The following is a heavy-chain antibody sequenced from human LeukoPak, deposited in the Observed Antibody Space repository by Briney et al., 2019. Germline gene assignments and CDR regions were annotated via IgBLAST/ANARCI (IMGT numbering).Heavy chain of an antibody. J-gene: IGHJ4*02. CDR3: ARNRGDPSYFDY. CDR1: GLTFSSYA. CDR2: ISGSGGST. D-gene: IGHD4-17*01. V-gene: IGHV3-23*01. Sequence: GGSLRLSCAASGLTFSSYAMSWVRQAPGKGLEWVSAISGSGGSTYYADSVKGRFTISRDNSKNTLYLQMNSLRAEDTAVYYCARNRGDPSYFDYWGQGTLVTVSS.